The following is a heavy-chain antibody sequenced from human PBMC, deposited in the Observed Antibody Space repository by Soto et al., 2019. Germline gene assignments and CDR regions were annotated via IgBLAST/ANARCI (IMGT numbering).Heavy chain of an antibody. Sequence: EVQLLESGGGLVQPGGSLRLSCAASGFTFSSYAMSWVSQAPGKGLEWVSTISNNGGTTYDADSVKGRFTISRDNSKNTLYLQMNSLRAEDTAVYYCLMGYFFDYWGQGTLVTVSP. CDR1: GFTFSSYA. V-gene: IGHV3-23*01. D-gene: IGHD3-16*01. J-gene: IGHJ4*02. CDR2: ISNNGGTT. CDR3: LMGYFFDY.